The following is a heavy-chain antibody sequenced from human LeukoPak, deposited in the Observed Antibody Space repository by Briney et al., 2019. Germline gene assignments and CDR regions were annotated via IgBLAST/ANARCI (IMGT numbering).Heavy chain of an antibody. CDR2: IYYSGST. CDR3: ARWAPYYYDSSGLYNWYFDL. CDR1: GGSISSGDYY. Sequence: SETLSLTCTVSGGSISSGDYYWSWIRQPPGKGPEWIGYIYYSGSTYYNPSLKSRVTISIDTSKNQFSLKLSSVTAADTAVYYCARWAPYYYDSSGLYNWYFDLWGRGTLVTVSS. D-gene: IGHD3-22*01. V-gene: IGHV4-30-4*08. J-gene: IGHJ2*01.